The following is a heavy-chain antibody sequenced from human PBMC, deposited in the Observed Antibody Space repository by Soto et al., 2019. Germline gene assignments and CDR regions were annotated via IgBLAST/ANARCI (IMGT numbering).Heavy chain of an antibody. V-gene: IGHV3-23*01. CDR3: AKDSFDSSSHNWFDP. D-gene: IGHD6-6*01. CDR1: GFTFSSYA. J-gene: IGHJ5*02. CDR2: ISGSGGST. Sequence: GGSLRLSCAASGFTFSSYAMSWVRQAPGKGLEWVSAISGSGGSTYYADSVKGRFTISRDNSKNTLYLQMNSLRAEDTAVYYCAKDSFDSSSHNWFDPWGQGTLVTASS.